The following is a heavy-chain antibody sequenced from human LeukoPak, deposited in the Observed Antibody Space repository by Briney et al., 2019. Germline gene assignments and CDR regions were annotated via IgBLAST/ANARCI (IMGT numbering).Heavy chain of an antibody. V-gene: IGHV3-7*01. J-gene: IGHJ4*02. CDR1: GFALSSHW. Sequence: GGSLRLSCAASGFALSSHWMTWVRQVPGRGPEWVANVNRDGSETYYLDSVKGRFTISKDNAKNSLYLQMNSLRAEDTAVYFCARDDGGDWNYDYWGQGTLVTVSS. D-gene: IGHD1-7*01. CDR3: ARDDGGDWNYDY. CDR2: VNRDGSET.